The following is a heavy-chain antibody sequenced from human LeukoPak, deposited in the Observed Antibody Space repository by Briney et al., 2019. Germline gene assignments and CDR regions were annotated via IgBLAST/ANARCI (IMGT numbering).Heavy chain of an antibody. Sequence: SQTLSLTCTVSGGSISSGSYYWSWIRLPAGKGLEWIGRIHTSGNTNYNPSLKSRVTISVDTSKNQLSLKLTSVTAADTAVYYCARGALAVIHAFDIWGQGAMVIVSS. J-gene: IGHJ3*02. CDR2: IHTSGNT. CDR1: GGSISSGSYY. CDR3: ARGALAVIHAFDI. V-gene: IGHV4-61*02.